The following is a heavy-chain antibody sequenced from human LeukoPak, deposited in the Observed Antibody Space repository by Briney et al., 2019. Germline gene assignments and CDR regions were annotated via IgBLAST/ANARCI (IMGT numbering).Heavy chain of an antibody. CDR2: IIPIFGTA. D-gene: IGHD6-6*01. Sequence: SVKVSCKASGGTFSSYAISWVRQAPGQGLEWMGGIIPIFGTANYAQKFQGRVTITGDESTSTAYMEVSRLRSEDTAVYYCARDLAARGNYYYYYMDVWGKGTTVTVSS. V-gene: IGHV1-69*01. CDR3: ARDLAARGNYYYYYMDV. J-gene: IGHJ6*03. CDR1: GGTFSSYA.